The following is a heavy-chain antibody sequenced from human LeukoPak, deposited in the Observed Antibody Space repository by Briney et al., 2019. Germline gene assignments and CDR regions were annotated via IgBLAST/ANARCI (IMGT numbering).Heavy chain of an antibody. D-gene: IGHD6-19*01. CDR3: AAAKQWLVPDY. Sequence: GGSLRLSCTASGFTFSSYAMSWVRQAPGKGLEWFSAISGSGGSTYYADSVKGRFTISRDNSKNTLYLQMNSLRAEDTAVYYCAAAKQWLVPDYWGQGTLVTVSS. J-gene: IGHJ4*02. CDR2: ISGSGGST. V-gene: IGHV3-23*01. CDR1: GFTFSSYA.